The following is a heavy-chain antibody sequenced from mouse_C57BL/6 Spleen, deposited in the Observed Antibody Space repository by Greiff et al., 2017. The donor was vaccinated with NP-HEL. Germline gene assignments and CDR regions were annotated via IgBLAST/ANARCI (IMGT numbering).Heavy chain of an antibody. CDR3: ARVEGLLLYY. J-gene: IGHJ2*01. Sequence: VQLQQSGAELVRPGTSVKVSCKASGYAFTNYLIEWVKQRPGQGLEWIGVINPGSGGTNYNEKFKGKATLTADKSSSTAYMQLSSLTSEDSAVYFCARVEGLLLYYWGQGTTLTVSA. D-gene: IGHD1-1*01. CDR1: GYAFTNYL. CDR2: INPGSGGT. V-gene: IGHV1-54*01.